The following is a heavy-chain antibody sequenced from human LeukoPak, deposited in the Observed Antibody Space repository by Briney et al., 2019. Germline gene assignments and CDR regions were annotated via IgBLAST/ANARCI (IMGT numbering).Heavy chain of an antibody. Sequence: SETLSLTCAVYGGSFSGYYWSWIRQPPGKGLEWIGEINHSGSTNYNPSLKSRVTISIDTSKNQVSLKMTSVTSADTAVYYCARDAGATAYWGQGALVTVSS. CDR1: GGSFSGYY. J-gene: IGHJ4*02. V-gene: IGHV4-34*01. CDR3: ARDAGATAY. D-gene: IGHD4/OR15-4a*01. CDR2: INHSGST.